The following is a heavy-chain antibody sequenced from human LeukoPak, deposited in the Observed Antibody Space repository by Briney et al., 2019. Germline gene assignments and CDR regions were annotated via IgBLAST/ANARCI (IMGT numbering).Heavy chain of an antibody. Sequence: ASVKVPCKASGYTFTSYVISWVRQAPGQGLEWMGWISAYNGNTNYAQMVQGRVTMTTDTSTSTAYMEVRSLRSDDTAMYYCARDVGDIVTIPAAISVPWGQGTLVTVSS. J-gene: IGHJ5*02. CDR3: ARDVGDIVTIPAAISVP. D-gene: IGHD2-2*01. CDR1: GYTFTSYV. V-gene: IGHV1-18*01. CDR2: ISAYNGNT.